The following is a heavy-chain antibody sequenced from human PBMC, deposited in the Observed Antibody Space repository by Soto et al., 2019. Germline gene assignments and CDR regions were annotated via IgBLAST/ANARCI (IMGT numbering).Heavy chain of an antibody. CDR3: VRALLGDES. J-gene: IGHJ5*02. D-gene: IGHD3-16*01. V-gene: IGHV3-74*01. CDR1: GFTSSSSW. CDR2: INSDESIT. Sequence: GSLRLSCAASGFTSSSSWMHWVRQAPGKGLVWVSRINSDESITTYADSVKGRFTISRDNAKNTLYLQMNSLRAEDTAVYYCVRALLGDESWGQGTLVTVSS.